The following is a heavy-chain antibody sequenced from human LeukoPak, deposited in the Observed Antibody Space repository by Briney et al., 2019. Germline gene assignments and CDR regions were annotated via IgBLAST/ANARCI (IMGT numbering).Heavy chain of an antibody. CDR3: ARASINWKYGFYYHYMDV. Sequence: PSETLSLTCAVYGGSFSGYYWSWIRQPPGKGLEWIGEINHSGSTNYNPSLKSRVTISVDTSKNQFSLKLSSVTAADTAVYYCARASINWKYGFYYHYMDVWGKGTTVTVSS. CDR1: GGSFSGYY. J-gene: IGHJ6*03. D-gene: IGHD1-20*01. CDR2: INHSGST. V-gene: IGHV4-34*01.